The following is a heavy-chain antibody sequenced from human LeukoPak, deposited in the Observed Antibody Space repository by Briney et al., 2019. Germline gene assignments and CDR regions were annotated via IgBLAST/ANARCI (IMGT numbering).Heavy chain of an antibody. CDR2: ISSSRSTI. Sequence: GGSLRLSCAASGFTFSSYSMNWVRQAPGKGREWVSYISSSRSTIYYADSVKGRFTISRDNAKNSLYLQTNSLRAEDTAVYYCARQWYYYDSSGYYYDAFDIWGQGTMVTVSS. CDR3: ARQWYYYDSSGYYYDAFDI. V-gene: IGHV3-48*04. D-gene: IGHD3-22*01. J-gene: IGHJ3*02. CDR1: GFTFSSYS.